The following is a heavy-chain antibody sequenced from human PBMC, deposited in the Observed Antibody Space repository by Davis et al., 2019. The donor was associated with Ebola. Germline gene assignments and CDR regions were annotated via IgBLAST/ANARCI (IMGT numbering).Heavy chain of an antibody. CDR1: RDSVSSNSAA. J-gene: IGHJ6*02. CDR2: TYYRSKWYN. Sequence: SQTLSLTCAISRDSVSSNSAAWNWIRQSPSRGLEWLGRTYYRSKWYNDYAVSVKSRITINPDTSKNQFSLQLNSVTPEDTAVYYCARVRQLVREDYYYYYGMDVWGQGTTVTVSS. CDR3: ARVRQLVREDYYYYYGMDV. V-gene: IGHV6-1*01. D-gene: IGHD6-13*01.